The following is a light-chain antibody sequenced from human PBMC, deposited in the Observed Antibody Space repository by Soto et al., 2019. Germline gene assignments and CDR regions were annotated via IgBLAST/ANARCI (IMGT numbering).Light chain of an antibody. Sequence: DIQMTQAPSSLSASVGDRVTITCRASQSISSYLNWYQQKPGKAPKLLIYAASSLQSGVPSRFSGSGSGTDFTLTISSLQPEDFATYYCQQSYSTPCMVGQGTGVELK. CDR1: QSISSY. V-gene: IGKV1-39*01. CDR2: AAS. CDR3: QQSYSTPCM. J-gene: IGKJ1*01.